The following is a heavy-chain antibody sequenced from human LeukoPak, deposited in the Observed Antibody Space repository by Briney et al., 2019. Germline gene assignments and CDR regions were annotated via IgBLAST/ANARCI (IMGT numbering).Heavy chain of an antibody. CDR3: AKGGRNTVTPFDY. CDR2: ISGSGTVT. J-gene: IGHJ4*02. CDR1: GFTFSSYE. Sequence: GGSLRLSCAASGFTFSSYEMNWVRQAPGKGLEWISYISGSGTVTHYADSVEGRFTISRDNSKNTLYLQMNSLRAEDTAVYYCAKGGRNTVTPFDYWGQGTLVTVSS. D-gene: IGHD4-17*01. V-gene: IGHV3-48*03.